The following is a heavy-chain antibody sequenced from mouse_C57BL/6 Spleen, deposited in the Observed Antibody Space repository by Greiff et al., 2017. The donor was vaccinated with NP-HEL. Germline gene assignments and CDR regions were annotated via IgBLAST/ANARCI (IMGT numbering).Heavy chain of an antibody. D-gene: IGHD1-1*01. CDR2: ISGGGGNT. CDR1: GFTFSSYT. Sequence: DVMLVESGGGLVKPGGSLKLSCAASGFTFSSYTMSWVRQTPEKRLEWVATISGGGGNTYYPDSVKGRFTISRDNAKNTLYLQMSSLRSEDTALYYCARRGYYGSSYGWYFDVWGTGTTVTVSS. CDR3: ARRGYYGSSYGWYFDV. J-gene: IGHJ1*03. V-gene: IGHV5-9*01.